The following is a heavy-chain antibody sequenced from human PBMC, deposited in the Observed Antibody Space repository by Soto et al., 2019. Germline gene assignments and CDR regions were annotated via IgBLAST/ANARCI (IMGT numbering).Heavy chain of an antibody. V-gene: IGHV3-33*01. D-gene: IGHD4-17*01. CDR3: ARDPSAGYGDYRFYYYYGMDV. CDR1: GFTFSSYG. Sequence: PGGSLRLSCAASGFTFSSYGMHWVRQAPGKGLEWVAVIWYDGSNKYYADSVKGRFTISRDNSKNTLYLQMNSLRAEDTAVYYCARDPSAGYGDYRFYYYYGMDVWGQGTTVTVSS. J-gene: IGHJ6*02. CDR2: IWYDGSNK.